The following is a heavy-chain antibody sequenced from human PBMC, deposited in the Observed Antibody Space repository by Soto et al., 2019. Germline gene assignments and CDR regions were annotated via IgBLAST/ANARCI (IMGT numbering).Heavy chain of an antibody. J-gene: IGHJ3*02. CDR2: ISGSGGST. CDR1: GFTFSSYA. Sequence: GGSLRLSCAASGFTFSSYAMSWVRQAPGKGLEWVSAISGSGGSTYYADSVKGRFTISRDNSKNTLYLQMNSLRAEDTAVYYCAKDFCSSTSCYAGPSDAFDIWGQGTMVTVS. CDR3: AKDFCSSTSCYAGPSDAFDI. D-gene: IGHD2-2*01. V-gene: IGHV3-23*01.